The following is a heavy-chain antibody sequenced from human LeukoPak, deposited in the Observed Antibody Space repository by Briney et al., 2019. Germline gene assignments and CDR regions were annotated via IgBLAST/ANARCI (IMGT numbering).Heavy chain of an antibody. V-gene: IGHV4-61*02. D-gene: IGHD2-2*01. CDR1: GGSISSGSYY. CDR3: ARGRGIVEVPAATESDDAFDI. Sequence: PSQTLSLTCTVSGGSISSGSYYWSWIRQPAGKGLEWIGRIYTSGSTNHNPSLKSRVTISVDTSKNQFSLKLSSVTAADTAVYYCARGRGIVEVPAATESDDAFDIWGQGTMVTVSS. J-gene: IGHJ3*02. CDR2: IYTSGST.